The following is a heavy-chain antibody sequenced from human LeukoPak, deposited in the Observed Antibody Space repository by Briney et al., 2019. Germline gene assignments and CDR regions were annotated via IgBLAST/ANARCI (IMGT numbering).Heavy chain of an antibody. CDR2: ISSSSSYT. J-gene: IGHJ4*02. Sequence: LSLTCTVSGGSISSGGYYWSWIRQAPGKGLEWVSYISSSSSYTNYADSVKGRFTISRDNAENSLYLQMNSLRAEDTAVYYCARGAEVDFDYWGQGTLVTVSS. CDR3: ARGAEVDFDY. CDR1: GGSISSGGYY. V-gene: IGHV3-11*05.